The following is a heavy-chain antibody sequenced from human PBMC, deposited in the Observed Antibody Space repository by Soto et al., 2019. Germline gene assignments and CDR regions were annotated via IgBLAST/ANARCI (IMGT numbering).Heavy chain of an antibody. CDR1: GFTFSSYG. D-gene: IGHD1-26*01. CDR3: ARDLVSYYGGGYYYGMDV. V-gene: IGHV3-33*01. J-gene: IGHJ6*02. Sequence: QVQLVESGGGVVQPGRSLRLSCAASGFTFSSYGMHWVRQAPGKGLEWVAVIWYDGSNKYYADSVKGRFTISRDNSKNTLYLQMNSLRAEDTAVYYCARDLVSYYGGGYYYGMDVWGQGTTVTVSS. CDR2: IWYDGSNK.